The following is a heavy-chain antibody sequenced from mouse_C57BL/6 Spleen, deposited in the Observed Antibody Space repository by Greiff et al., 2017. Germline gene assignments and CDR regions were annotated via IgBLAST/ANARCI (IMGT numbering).Heavy chain of an antibody. D-gene: IGHD2-4*01. CDR2: IYPGDGDT. CDR3: ARGYYDYDWDY. V-gene: IGHV1-82*01. CDR1: GYAFSSSW. Sequence: QVQLKESGPELVKPGASVKISCQASGYAFSSSWMNWVKQRPGKGLEWIGRIYPGDGDTNYNGKFNGKATLTADKSSSTAYMQLSSLTSEDSAVYFCARGYYDYDWDYWGQGTTLTVSS. J-gene: IGHJ2*01.